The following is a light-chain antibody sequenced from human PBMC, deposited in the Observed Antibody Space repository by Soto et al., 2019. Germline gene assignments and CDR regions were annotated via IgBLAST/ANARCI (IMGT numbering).Light chain of an antibody. CDR3: QHYGGMWT. CDR2: DAS. J-gene: IGKJ1*01. V-gene: IGKV1-5*01. Sequence: DIQIAQSPSTLSASVGDRVTITCRASQSISNRLAWYQQKPGKAPKVLIYDASSLESGVPSRFSGSGSGTKFILTISXLQPDDFASYCCQHYGGMWTFGQGTKVDIK. CDR1: QSISNR.